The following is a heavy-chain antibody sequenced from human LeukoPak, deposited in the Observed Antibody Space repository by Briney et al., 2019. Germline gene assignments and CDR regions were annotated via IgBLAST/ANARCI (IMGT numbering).Heavy chain of an antibody. CDR3: ARGPSDGAGYYYYYYMDV. D-gene: IGHD1-26*01. V-gene: IGHV1-69*05. CDR1: GGTFSSYA. Sequence: ASVKVSCKASGGTFSSYAISWVRQAPGQGLEWMGGIIPIFGTANYALKFQGRVTITTDESTSTAYMELSSLRSEDTTVYYCARGPSDGAGYYYYYYMDVWGKGTTVTVSS. CDR2: IIPIFGTA. J-gene: IGHJ6*03.